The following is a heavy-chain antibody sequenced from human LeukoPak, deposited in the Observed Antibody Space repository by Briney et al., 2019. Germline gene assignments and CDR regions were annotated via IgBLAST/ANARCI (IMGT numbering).Heavy chain of an antibody. J-gene: IGHJ6*03. CDR2: INSDGSST. CDR1: GFTFSSYW. Sequence: PGGSLRLSCAASGFTFSSYWMHWVRQAPGKGLVWVSHINSDGSSTTYADSVKGRFTISRDNSKNTLYLQMNSLRAEDTAVYYCAKRRGLELLYYYYMDVWGKGTTVTVSS. V-gene: IGHV3-74*01. D-gene: IGHD1-7*01. CDR3: AKRRGLELLYYYYMDV.